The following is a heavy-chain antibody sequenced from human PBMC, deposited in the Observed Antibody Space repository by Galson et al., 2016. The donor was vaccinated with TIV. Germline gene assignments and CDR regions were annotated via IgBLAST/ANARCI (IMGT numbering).Heavy chain of an antibody. Sequence: SVKVSCKASGGTFISSTISWVRQAPGQGLEWMGRIIPIIDMTNYAQKFQGRITITADKSTNTAYMELSSLKSEDTAVYFCAGVSDGGTSAVPVDYWGQGTLVTVSS. CDR2: IIPIIDMT. CDR3: AGVSDGGTSAVPVDY. V-gene: IGHV1-69*02. D-gene: IGHD6-19*01. CDR1: GGTFISST. J-gene: IGHJ4*02.